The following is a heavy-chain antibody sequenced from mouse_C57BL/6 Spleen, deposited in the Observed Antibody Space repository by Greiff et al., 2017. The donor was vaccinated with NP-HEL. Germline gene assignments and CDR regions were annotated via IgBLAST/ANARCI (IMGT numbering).Heavy chain of an antibody. CDR1: GYAFSSYW. CDR2: IYPGDGDT. V-gene: IGHV1-80*01. D-gene: IGHD1-1*02. CDR3: ARWFYGVYFDY. J-gene: IGHJ2*01. Sequence: QVQLQQSGAELVKPGASVKISCKASGYAFSSYWMNWVKQRPGKGLEWIGQIYPGDGDTNYNGKFKGKATLTADKSSSTAYMQLSSLTSEDSAVYFCARWFYGVYFDYWGQGTTLTVSS.